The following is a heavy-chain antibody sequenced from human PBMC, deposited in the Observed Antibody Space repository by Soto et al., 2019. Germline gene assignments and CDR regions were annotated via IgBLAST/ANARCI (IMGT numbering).Heavy chain of an antibody. CDR3: TTSILNGYFRWSIFDY. Sequence: EVQLVESGGGLVEPGGSLRLSCAASGFTFSNAWMNWVRQAPGKGLEWVARIKSKTDGGTTDYAAPVKGRFTISRDDSKNTLFLQMNSLKTEDTAVYYCTTSILNGYFRWSIFDYWGQGNLVTVAS. J-gene: IGHJ4*02. V-gene: IGHV3-15*07. CDR2: IKSKTDGGTT. CDR1: GFTFSNAW. D-gene: IGHD3-9*01.